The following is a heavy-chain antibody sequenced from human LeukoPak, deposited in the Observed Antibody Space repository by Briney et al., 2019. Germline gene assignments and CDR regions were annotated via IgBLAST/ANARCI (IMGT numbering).Heavy chain of an antibody. V-gene: IGHV3-7*01. Sequence: GGSLRLSCAASGFTFSSYWMSWVRQAPGKGLEWVANIKQDGSEKYYVDSVRGRFTISRDNAKNSLYLQMNSLRAEDTAVYYCARVNGDYVLDYWGQGTLVTVSS. J-gene: IGHJ4*02. D-gene: IGHD4-17*01. CDR3: ARVNGDYVLDY. CDR2: IKQDGSEK. CDR1: GFTFSSYW.